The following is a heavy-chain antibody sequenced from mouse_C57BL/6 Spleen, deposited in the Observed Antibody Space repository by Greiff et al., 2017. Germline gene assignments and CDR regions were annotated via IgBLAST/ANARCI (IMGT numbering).Heavy chain of an antibody. D-gene: IGHD2-3*01. V-gene: IGHV6-3*01. CDR3: TGWGWLLPWFAY. J-gene: IGHJ3*01. CDR1: GFTFSNYW. Sequence: DVKLVESGGGLVQPGGSMKLSCVASGFTFSNYWMNWVRQSPEKGLEWVAQIRLKSDNYATHYAESVKGRFTISRYDSKSSVYLQMNNLRAEDTGIYYCTGWGWLLPWFAYWGQGTLVTVSA. CDR2: IRLKSDNYAT.